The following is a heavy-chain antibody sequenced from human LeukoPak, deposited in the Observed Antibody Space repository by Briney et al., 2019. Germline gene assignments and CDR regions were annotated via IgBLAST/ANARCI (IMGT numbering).Heavy chain of an antibody. D-gene: IGHD2-2*02. CDR3: ARDDYCSSTSCYTGRGVGYYYGMDV. Sequence: GGSLRLSCAASGFTFSSYSMNWVRQAPGKGLEWVSSISSSSSYIYCADSVRGRFTISRDNAKNSLYLQMNSLRAEDTAVYYCARDDYCSSTSCYTGRGVGYYYGMDVWGQGTTVTVSS. CDR2: ISSSSSYI. J-gene: IGHJ6*02. V-gene: IGHV3-21*01. CDR1: GFTFSSYS.